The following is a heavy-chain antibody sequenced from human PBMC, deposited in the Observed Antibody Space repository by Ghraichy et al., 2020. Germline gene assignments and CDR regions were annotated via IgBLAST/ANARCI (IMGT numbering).Heavy chain of an antibody. CDR1: GGSFSGYY. CDR2: INHSGST. Sequence: SGDLSLTCAVYGGSFSGYYWSWIRQPPGKGLEWIGEINHSGSTNYNPSLKSRVTISVDTSKNQFSLKLSSVTAADTAVYYCARDGSTSNYYYYGMDVWGQGTTVTVSS. CDR3: ARDGSTSNYYYYGMDV. J-gene: IGHJ6*02. D-gene: IGHD5-24*01. V-gene: IGHV4-34*01.